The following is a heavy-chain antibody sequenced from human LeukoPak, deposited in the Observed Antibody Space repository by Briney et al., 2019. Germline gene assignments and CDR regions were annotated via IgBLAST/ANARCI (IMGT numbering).Heavy chain of an antibody. D-gene: IGHD2-2*01. J-gene: IGHJ3*02. Sequence: GGSLRLSCAASGFTFSSYAMNSVRRAPGKGLEWVSAISGSGGSTYYADSVKGRFTISRDNSKNTLYLQMNSLRAEDTAVYYCAKRQGLGYCSSTSCPDAFDIWGQGTVVAVSS. CDR1: GFTFSSYA. V-gene: IGHV3-23*01. CDR3: AKRQGLGYCSSTSCPDAFDI. CDR2: ISGSGGST.